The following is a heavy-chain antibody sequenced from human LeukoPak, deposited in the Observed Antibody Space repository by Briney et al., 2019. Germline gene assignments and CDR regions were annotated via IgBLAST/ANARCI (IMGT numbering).Heavy chain of an antibody. CDR1: GFTFSSSA. Sequence: GGSLRLSCAASGFTFSSSAMSWVRQVPGKGLEWVSGISASGGSTNYADSVKGRFTISRDNSKNALYLQVISLRADDTAVYYCAALGPPIDFWGQGTLVTVSS. CDR3: AALGPPIDF. CDR2: ISASGGST. V-gene: IGHV3-23*01. J-gene: IGHJ4*02. D-gene: IGHD3-16*01.